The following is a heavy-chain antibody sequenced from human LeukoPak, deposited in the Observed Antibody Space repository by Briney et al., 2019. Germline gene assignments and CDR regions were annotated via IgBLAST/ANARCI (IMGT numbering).Heavy chain of an antibody. D-gene: IGHD1-1*01. V-gene: IGHV3-21*01. CDR3: ARVRGSVPVYYYYGMDV. CDR2: ISSSSSYI. CDR1: GFTFSSYS. Sequence: PGGSLRLSCAASGFTFSSYSMNWVRQAPGKGLEWVSSISSSSSYIYYADSVKGRFTISRDNAKNSLYLQMNSLRAEDTAVYYCARVRGSVPVYYYYGMDVWGQGTTVTVSS. J-gene: IGHJ6*02.